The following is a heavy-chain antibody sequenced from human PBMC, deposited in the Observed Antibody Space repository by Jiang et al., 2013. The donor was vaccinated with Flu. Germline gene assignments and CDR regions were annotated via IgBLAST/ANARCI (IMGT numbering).Heavy chain of an antibody. J-gene: IGHJ4*02. Sequence: GSGLVKPSETLSLTCTVSGASISGSGHYWVWIRQPPGKRLEWIGSIYHSGSTYYKPSLKSRVTISVDTSKNQFSLNLSSVTAADTAVYYCARALKYSGFELPYFDFWGQGTLVTVSS. CDR1: GASISGSGHY. V-gene: IGHV4-39*07. CDR3: ARALKYSGFELPYFDF. D-gene: IGHD5-12*01. CDR2: IYHSGST.